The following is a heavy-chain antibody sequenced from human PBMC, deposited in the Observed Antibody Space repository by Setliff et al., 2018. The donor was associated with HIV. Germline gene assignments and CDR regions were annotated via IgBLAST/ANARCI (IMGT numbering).Heavy chain of an antibody. CDR3: ARVIDYGVLYWSYYMDV. V-gene: IGHV1-18*01. CDR1: GYTLTNYG. J-gene: IGHJ6*03. CDR2: ISADNGDT. Sequence: GASVKVSCKASGYTLTNYGISWVRQAPGQGLEWMGWISADNGDTNYPQKLQGRVTMTTDTSTSTAYMELRSLRSDDTAVYCCARVIDYGVLYWSYYMDVWGKGTTVTVS. D-gene: IGHD4-17*01.